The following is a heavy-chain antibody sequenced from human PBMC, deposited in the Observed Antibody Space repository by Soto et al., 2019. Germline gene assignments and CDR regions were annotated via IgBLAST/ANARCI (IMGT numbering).Heavy chain of an antibody. CDR1: GFTFSSYG. J-gene: IGHJ4*02. CDR3: SKEDGEDTARWDY. Sequence: EGYLGLTCSDTGFTFSSYGMHWVRQAPGKGLEWVAVISYDGSNKYYADSVKGRFTISRDNSKNTLYLQMNSLRAEDTAVYYCSKEDGEDTARWDYGGQGTLVTGSS. CDR2: ISYDGSNK. V-gene: IGHV3-30*18. D-gene: IGHD5-18*01.